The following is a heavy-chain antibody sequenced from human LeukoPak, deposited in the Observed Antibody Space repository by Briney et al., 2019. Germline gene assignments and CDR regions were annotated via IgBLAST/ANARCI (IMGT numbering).Heavy chain of an antibody. J-gene: IGHJ4*02. CDR2: IYYSGST. Sequence: SETLSLTRTVSGGSISSGGYYWSWIRQHPGKGLEWIGYIYYSGSTYYNPSLKSRVTISVDTSKNQFSLKLSSVTAADTAVYYCARGDGDYVYYLDYWGQGTLVTVSS. CDR3: ARGDGDYVYYLDY. CDR1: GGSISSGGYY. D-gene: IGHD4-17*01. V-gene: IGHV4-31*03.